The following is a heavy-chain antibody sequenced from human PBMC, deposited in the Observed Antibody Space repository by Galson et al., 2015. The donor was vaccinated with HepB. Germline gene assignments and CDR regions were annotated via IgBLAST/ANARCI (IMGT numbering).Heavy chain of an antibody. D-gene: IGHD2-15*01. V-gene: IGHV5-51*01. CDR3: ARHDGLGHCSSGSCRIWSFDY. CDR1: GYSFTSYW. CDR2: IYPGDSDT. Sequence: QSGAEVKKPGESLKISCKGSGYSFTSYWIGWVRQMPGKGLEWMGIIYPGDSDTRYSPSFQGQVTISADKSISTAYLQWSSLKASDTAMYYCARHDGLGHCSSGSCRIWSFDYWGQGTLVTVSS. J-gene: IGHJ4*02.